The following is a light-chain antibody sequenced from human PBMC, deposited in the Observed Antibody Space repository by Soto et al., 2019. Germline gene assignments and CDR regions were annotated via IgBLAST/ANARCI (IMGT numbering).Light chain of an antibody. Sequence: QSALTQPASVSGSPGQSITISCTGTSSDVGGSKYVSWYQQHPGIAPKLIIYDVTSRPSGVSNRFSGSKSGNTASLTISGLQADDEADYYCGSYTSSNTLAFGGGTKLTVL. CDR3: GSYTSSNTLA. J-gene: IGLJ2*01. V-gene: IGLV2-14*01. CDR1: SSDVGGSKY. CDR2: DVT.